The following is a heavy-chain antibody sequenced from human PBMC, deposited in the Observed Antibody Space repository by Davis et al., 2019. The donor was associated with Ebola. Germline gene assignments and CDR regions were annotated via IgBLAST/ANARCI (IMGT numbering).Heavy chain of an antibody. CDR3: AKGVARYYYYGMDV. V-gene: IGHV3-30*02. CDR1: GFTFSNAW. CDR2: IWYDGSNK. Sequence: PGGSLRLSCAASGFTFSNAWMNWVRQAPGKGLEWVAVIWYDGSNKYYADSVKGRFTISRDNSKNTLYLQMNSLRAEDTAVYYCAKGVARYYYYGMDVWGQGTTVTVSS. J-gene: IGHJ6*02.